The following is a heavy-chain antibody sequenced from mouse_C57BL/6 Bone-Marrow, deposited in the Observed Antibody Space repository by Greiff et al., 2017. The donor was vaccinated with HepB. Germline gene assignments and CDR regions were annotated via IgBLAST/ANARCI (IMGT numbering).Heavy chain of an antibody. CDR2: IWRGGST. CDR1: GFSLTSYG. J-gene: IGHJ3*01. Sequence: VKLMESGPGLVQPSQSLSITCTVSGFSLTSYGVHWVRQSPGKGLEWLGVIWRGGSTDYNAAFMSRLSITKDNSKSQVFFKMNSLQADDTAIYYCAKVHYGLAGFAYWGQGTLVTVSA. D-gene: IGHD2-2*01. V-gene: IGHV2-5*01. CDR3: AKVHYGLAGFAY.